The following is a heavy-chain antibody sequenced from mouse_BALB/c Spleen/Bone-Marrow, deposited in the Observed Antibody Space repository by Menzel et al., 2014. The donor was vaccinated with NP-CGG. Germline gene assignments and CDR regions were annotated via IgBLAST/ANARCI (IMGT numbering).Heavy chain of an antibody. CDR1: GFNIKDTY. CDR3: ASYYYGSGSFAY. Sequence: EVQLQQSGAELVKLGASVKLSCTASGFNIKDTYMHWVKQRPEQGLEWIGRIDPANGNTKYDPKFQGKATITADTSSNTAYLQLSSLTSEDTAVYYCASYYYGSGSFAYWGQGTMVTVSA. D-gene: IGHD1-1*01. J-gene: IGHJ3*01. CDR2: IDPANGNT. V-gene: IGHV14-3*02.